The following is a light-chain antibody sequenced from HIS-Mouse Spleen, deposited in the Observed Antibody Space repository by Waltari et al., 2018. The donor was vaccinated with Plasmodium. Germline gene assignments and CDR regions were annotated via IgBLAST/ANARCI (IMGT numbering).Light chain of an antibody. Sequence: SYELTQPPSVSVSPGHTASIPSPGNKWGDKYACWYQQKPGQSPVLGIYQDSKRPSGIPERFSGSNSGNTATLTISGTQAMDEADYYCQAWDSSTAVFGGGTKLTVL. J-gene: IGLJ3*02. CDR2: QDS. CDR3: QAWDSSTAV. CDR1: KWGDKY. V-gene: IGLV3-1*01.